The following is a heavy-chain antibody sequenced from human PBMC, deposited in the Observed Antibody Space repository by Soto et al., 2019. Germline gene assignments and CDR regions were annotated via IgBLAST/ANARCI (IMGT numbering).Heavy chain of an antibody. CDR1: GFTFSIYA. CDR2: ISTDGSGT. Sequence: GGSLRLSCEASGFTFSIYAMTWVRQAPGKGLEWVSSISTDGSGTYYADSMRGRFTISRDNSKKALYLQMNSLRADDTAVYYCAKGAEYFQPWGQGTLVTVSS. J-gene: IGHJ1*01. V-gene: IGHV3-23*01. CDR3: AKGAEYFQP.